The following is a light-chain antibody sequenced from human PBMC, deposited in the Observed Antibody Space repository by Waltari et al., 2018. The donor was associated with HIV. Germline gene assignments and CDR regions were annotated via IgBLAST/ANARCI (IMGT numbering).Light chain of an antibody. CDR3: GADHGSGSNPFYV. V-gene: IGLV9-49*01. CDR2: VGTGGIVG. CDR1: SDYSDSK. Sequence: QPVLTQPPSASASLGASITLTCTLSSDYSDSKVDWYQQRPGKGPRFVMRVGTGGIVGSKGDGIPDRFLALASGLNRYLIIKNIQEEDESDYHCGADHGSGSNPFYVFGLGTKVTVL. J-gene: IGLJ1*01.